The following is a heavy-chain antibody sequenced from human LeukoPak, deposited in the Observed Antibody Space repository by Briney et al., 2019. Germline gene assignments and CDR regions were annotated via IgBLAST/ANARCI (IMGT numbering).Heavy chain of an antibody. J-gene: IGHJ4*02. CDR3: AKIGPPYDSSGYWGGDFDY. Sequence: GASLRLSCAASGFTFSSYGMRWVRQAPGKGLGWVAVIWYDGSNKYYADSVKGRFTISRDNSNNTLYLQMNSLRVEDTAGYYCAKIGPPYDSSGYWGGDFDYWGQGTLVTVSS. CDR1: GFTFSSYG. V-gene: IGHV3-33*06. CDR2: IWYDGSNK. D-gene: IGHD3-22*01.